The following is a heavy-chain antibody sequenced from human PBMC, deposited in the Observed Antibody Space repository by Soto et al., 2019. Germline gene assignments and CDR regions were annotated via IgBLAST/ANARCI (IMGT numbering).Heavy chain of an antibody. Sequence: EVQLLESGGNLVQPGGSLRLSCAASGFTFRSYVMNWVRQAPGKGLEWVSSIGSGGDTFHADSVKGRFTISRDNSKNMLYLQMNSLRAEDTAVYYCAKGAETAAGKMDSWGQGALVTVSS. CDR2: IGSGGDT. V-gene: IGHV3-23*01. CDR1: GFTFRSYV. D-gene: IGHD6-13*01. CDR3: AKGAETAAGKMDS. J-gene: IGHJ4*02.